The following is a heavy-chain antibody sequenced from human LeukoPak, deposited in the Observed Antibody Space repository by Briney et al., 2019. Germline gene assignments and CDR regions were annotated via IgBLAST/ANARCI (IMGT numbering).Heavy chain of an antibody. V-gene: IGHV3-30*19. D-gene: IGHD2-8*01. CDR1: GFTFSSYG. CDR3: VRGNRYDTNGHRALFWYFDL. J-gene: IGHJ2*01. Sequence: PGGSLRLSCAASGFTFSSYGMHWVRQAPGKGLEWVAVISYDGSNKYYADSVKGRFTISRDNSKNTLYLQMNSLRAEDTAVYYCVRGNRYDTNGHRALFWYFDLWGRGNLVIVSS. CDR2: ISYDGSNK.